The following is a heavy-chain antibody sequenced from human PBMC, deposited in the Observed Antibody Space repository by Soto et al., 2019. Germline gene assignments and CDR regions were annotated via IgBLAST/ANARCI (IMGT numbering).Heavy chain of an antibody. D-gene: IGHD6-13*01. CDR2: ISSSSSYI. Sequence: EGQLVESGGGLVKPGGSLRLSSAASGFTFSSSSVNWVRQAPGKGLEWVSSISSSSSYIYYADSVKGRFTISRDNAKNSLYLQMNSLRAEDTAVYYCASNAAAGSDYWGQGTLVTVSS. J-gene: IGHJ4*02. V-gene: IGHV3-21*01. CDR1: GFTFSSSS. CDR3: ASNAAAGSDY.